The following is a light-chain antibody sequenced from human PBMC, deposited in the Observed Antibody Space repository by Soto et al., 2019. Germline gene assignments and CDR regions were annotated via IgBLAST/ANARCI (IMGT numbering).Light chain of an antibody. Sequence: RRQSPSSLSASVGDRDTITCRASQRISSWLAWYQQKPGKAPELLIYDASSLESGVPSRFSGSGSGTEFTLTISSLQPDDFATYYCQQYNSYPIPFGQGTRLEIK. V-gene: IGKV1-5*01. CDR3: QQYNSYPIP. CDR1: QRISSW. CDR2: DAS. J-gene: IGKJ5*01.